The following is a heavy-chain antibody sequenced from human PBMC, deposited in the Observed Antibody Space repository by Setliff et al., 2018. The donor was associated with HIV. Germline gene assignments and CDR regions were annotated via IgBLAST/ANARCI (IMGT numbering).Heavy chain of an antibody. D-gene: IGHD1-26*01. CDR3: ARGQDLGATWTGYYYYYMDV. CDR1: VGSFSGHY. J-gene: IGHJ6*03. V-gene: IGHV4-34*01. Sequence: SLTCAVYVGSFSGHYWIWIRQPPGKGLEWIGETNPSGSTKYNPSLKSRVTISVDRSKNQFSLKLTSVTAADTAVYYCARGQDLGATWTGYYYYYMDVWGKGTTVTVSS. CDR2: TNPSGST.